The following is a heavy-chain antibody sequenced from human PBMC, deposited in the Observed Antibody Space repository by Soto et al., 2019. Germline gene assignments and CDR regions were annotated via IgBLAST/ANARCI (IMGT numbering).Heavy chain of an antibody. CDR1: GFTFTTYS. CDR3: VRDDCGGGSCPFAY. V-gene: IGHV1-3*01. CDR2: INAGNGDT. D-gene: IGHD2-15*01. Sequence: QVQLVQSGAEVKKPGASVKVSCEASGFTFTTYSVHWVRQAPGQRLEWMGWINAGNGDTKYSQKSKGRVTITRDTSASTAYLELSSLGSEDAAVYCCVRDDCGGGSCPFAYWGQGTLVTVSS. J-gene: IGHJ4*02.